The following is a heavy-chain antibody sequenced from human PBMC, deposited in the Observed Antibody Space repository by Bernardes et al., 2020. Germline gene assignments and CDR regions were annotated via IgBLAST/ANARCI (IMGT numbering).Heavy chain of an antibody. CDR3: ARRGQYGDYDFDY. Sequence: GGSLRLSCAASGFTFSSYWMHWVRQAPGKGLVWVSRINSDGSSTSYADSVKGRFTISRDNAKNTLYLQMNSLRAEDTAVYYCARRGQYGDYDFDYWGQGTLVTVSS. D-gene: IGHD4-17*01. CDR1: GFTFSSYW. J-gene: IGHJ4*02. CDR2: INSDGSST. V-gene: IGHV3-74*01.